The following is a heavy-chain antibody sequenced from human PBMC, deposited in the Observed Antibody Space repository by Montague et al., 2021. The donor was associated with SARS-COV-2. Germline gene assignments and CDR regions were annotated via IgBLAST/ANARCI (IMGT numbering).Heavy chain of an antibody. J-gene: IGHJ6*02. D-gene: IGHD3-10*01. Sequence: FLSLSFSASGFTFSQYDMHWVRQVTGKGLEWVSGIGKAGDTHYPGTVKGRFTISREDAKNSLYLQMNSLRAGDTAVYYCGRGVRYFGSGGWSFYYYGVDVWGQGTTVTVSS. CDR2: IGKAGDT. CDR3: GRGVRYFGSGGWSFYYYGVDV. CDR1: GFTFSQYD. V-gene: IGHV3-13*01.